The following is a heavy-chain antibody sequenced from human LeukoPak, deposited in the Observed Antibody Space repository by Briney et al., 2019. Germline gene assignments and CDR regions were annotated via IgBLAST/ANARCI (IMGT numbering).Heavy chain of an antibody. CDR1: GFTVSSNY. CDR2: IYSAGNT. V-gene: IGHV3-53*04. Sequence: GGSLRLSCVASGFTVSSNYMSWVRQAPAKRLEWVSVIYSAGNTYYADSVKGRFTISRHNSENTLYLHMNSLRVEDTAVYFCARGGTPGYSSGRIDYWGRGTLVTVSS. D-gene: IGHD6-19*01. J-gene: IGHJ4*02. CDR3: ARGGTPGYSSGRIDY.